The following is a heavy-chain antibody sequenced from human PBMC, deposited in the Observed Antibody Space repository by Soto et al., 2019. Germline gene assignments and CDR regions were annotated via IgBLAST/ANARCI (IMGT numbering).Heavy chain of an antibody. V-gene: IGHV3-30*04. D-gene: IGHD3-10*01. CDR3: AGRSGSSDY. J-gene: IGHJ4*02. CDR2: ISYDEIDK. Sequence: HPGGSLRLSCAASGFTFSNYTMHWVRQAPGKGLEWVALISYDEIDKSFADAVKGRFTIPRDNSKNTMYLQMDSLRGEDPAVYYCAGRSGSSDYWGRGTLVTVSS. CDR1: GFTFSNYT.